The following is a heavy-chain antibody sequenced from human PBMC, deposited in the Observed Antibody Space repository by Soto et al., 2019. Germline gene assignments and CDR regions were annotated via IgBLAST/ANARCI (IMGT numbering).Heavy chain of an antibody. V-gene: IGHV4-31*03. CDR3: AREFQHNVYGDYEGVVDY. CDR1: GGSISSGGYY. Sequence: QVQLQESGPGLVKPSQTLSLTCTVSGGSISSGGYYWSWIRQHPGKGLEWIGYIYYSGSTYYNPSRKSRVTISVDTSKNQFSLKLSSVTAADTAVYYCAREFQHNVYGDYEGVVDYWGQGTLVTVSS. CDR2: IYYSGST. D-gene: IGHD4-17*01. J-gene: IGHJ4*02.